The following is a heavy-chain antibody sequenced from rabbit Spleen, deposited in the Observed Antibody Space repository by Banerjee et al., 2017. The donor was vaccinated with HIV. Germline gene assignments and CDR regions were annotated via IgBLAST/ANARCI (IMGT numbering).Heavy chain of an antibody. CDR1: GFSFSDRDV. V-gene: IGHV1S45*01. CDR2: INAATTKP. Sequence: QEQLEESGGGLVQPEGSLTLTCKASGFSFSDRDVMCWVRQAPGKGLEWIACINAATTKPVYATWAKGRFTISKTSSTTVTLQMTSLTAADTATYFCARDLPGIIGWNFNLWGPGTLVTVS. CDR3: ARDLPGIIGWNFNL. D-gene: IGHD1-1*01. J-gene: IGHJ4*01.